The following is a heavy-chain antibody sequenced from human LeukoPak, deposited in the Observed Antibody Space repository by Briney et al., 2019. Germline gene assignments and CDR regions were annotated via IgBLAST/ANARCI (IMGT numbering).Heavy chain of an antibody. V-gene: IGHV1-18*01. CDR1: GYTFTSYG. CDR3: ARGPTLRIDCSGGSCYGTWVAGVDY. CDR2: ISAYNVNT. J-gene: IGHJ4*02. D-gene: IGHD2-15*01. Sequence: GASVKVSCKASGYTFTSYGISWVRQAPGQGLEWMGWISAYNVNTNYAQKLQGRVTMTTDTSTSTAYMELRSLRSDDTAVYYCARGPTLRIDCSGGSCYGTWVAGVDYWGQGTLVTVSS.